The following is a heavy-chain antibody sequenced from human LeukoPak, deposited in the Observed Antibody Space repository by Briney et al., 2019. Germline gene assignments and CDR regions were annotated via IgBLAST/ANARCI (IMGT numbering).Heavy chain of an antibody. J-gene: IGHJ3*02. CDR3: AKDSTYYYDNDAFDI. CDR2: ISSSGSTI. D-gene: IGHD3-22*01. V-gene: IGHV3-48*03. Sequence: PGGSLRLSCAASGFTFSSYEMNWVRQAPGKGLEWVSYISSSGSTIYYADSVKGRFTISRDNSKNTLYLQMNSLRPEDTAVYYCAKDSTYYYDNDAFDIWGQGTMVTVSS. CDR1: GFTFSSYE.